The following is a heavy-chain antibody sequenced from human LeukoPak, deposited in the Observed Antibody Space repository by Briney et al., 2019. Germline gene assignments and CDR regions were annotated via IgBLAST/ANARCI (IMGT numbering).Heavy chain of an antibody. Sequence: GGSLRLSCAASGFTVSNYEMNWVRQAPGKGLEWVSYIRSSGSTTYYADSVKGRFTISRDNAKNSLYLQMNSLRAEDTAVYYCARGHTGRFSYYFDYWGQGTLVTVSS. CDR3: ARGHTGRFSYYFDY. CDR2: IRSSGSTT. CDR1: GFTVSNYE. D-gene: IGHD3-10*01. V-gene: IGHV3-48*03. J-gene: IGHJ4*02.